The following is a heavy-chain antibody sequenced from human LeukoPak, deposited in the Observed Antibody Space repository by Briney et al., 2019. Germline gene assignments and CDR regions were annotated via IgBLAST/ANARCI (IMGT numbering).Heavy chain of an antibody. CDR3: ARWGNTGTTYHYYYYMDV. D-gene: IGHD1-1*01. CDR1: GYTFTTYY. Sequence: ASVKVSCKASGYTFTTYYIHWVRQAPGQGLEWMGKINPSDGGTTYAQKFQGGVTMSRDMSTSTVYMGLSSLRSGDTAVYYCARWGNTGTTYHYYYYMDVWGKGTTVTVSS. V-gene: IGHV1-46*01. J-gene: IGHJ6*03. CDR2: INPSDGGT.